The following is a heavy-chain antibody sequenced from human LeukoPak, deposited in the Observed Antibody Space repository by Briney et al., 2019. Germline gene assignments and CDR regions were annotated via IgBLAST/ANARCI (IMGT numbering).Heavy chain of an antibody. V-gene: IGHV3-23*01. CDR3: AKDPGFGFDY. Sequence: GGSLRLSCAASGFTFSGYAMSWVRQAPGQGLEWVSSISGSGGSTYYADSVKGRFTISRDNSKNTLYLQMNSLRAEDTAVYYYAKDPGFGFDYWGQGTLVTVSS. CDR1: GFTFSGYA. CDR2: ISGSGGST. D-gene: IGHD3-16*01. J-gene: IGHJ4*02.